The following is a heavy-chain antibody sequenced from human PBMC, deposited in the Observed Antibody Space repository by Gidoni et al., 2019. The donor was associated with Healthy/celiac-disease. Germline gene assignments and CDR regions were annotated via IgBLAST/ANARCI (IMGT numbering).Heavy chain of an antibody. CDR1: GFTFRRYG. V-gene: IGHV3-30*02. CDR2: IRYDGSNK. Sequence: QVQLVESGGGVVQPGGSLRLSCAASGFTFRRYGMHGGRQSPGKGLEWVAFIRYDGSNKYYADSVKGRFTISRDNSKNTLYLQMNSLRAEDTAVYYCAKALPGGSGYQTLDYWGQGTLVTVSS. J-gene: IGHJ4*02. CDR3: AKALPGGSGYQTLDY. D-gene: IGHD3-3*01.